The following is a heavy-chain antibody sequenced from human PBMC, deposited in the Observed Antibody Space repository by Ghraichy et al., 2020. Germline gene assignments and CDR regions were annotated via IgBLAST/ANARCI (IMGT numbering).Heavy chain of an antibody. V-gene: IGHV4-39*01. CDR2: FYYNGHT. D-gene: IGHD1-26*01. CDR3: ARHGVGTTDWFDP. J-gene: IGHJ5*02. Sequence: SETLSLTCTVSGGSISSTRYYWGWIRQPPGRGLEWIGSFYYNGHTDYKPSLKSRVTISADMSKNQFSLKLSSVTAADTAVYYCARHGVGTTDWFDPWGQGTLVTVSS. CDR1: GGSISSTRYY.